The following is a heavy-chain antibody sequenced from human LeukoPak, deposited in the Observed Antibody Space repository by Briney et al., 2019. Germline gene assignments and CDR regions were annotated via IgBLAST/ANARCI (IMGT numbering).Heavy chain of an antibody. Sequence: GGSLRLSCAVSGFTFSDYYMSWIRQAPGKGLEWVSYISSSGSTIYYADSVKGRSTISRDNAKNSLYLQMNSLRAEDTAVYYCARDQGQWLARFGYWGQGTLVTVSS. CDR1: GFTFSDYY. D-gene: IGHD6-19*01. CDR3: ARDQGQWLARFGY. V-gene: IGHV3-11*04. CDR2: ISSSGSTI. J-gene: IGHJ4*02.